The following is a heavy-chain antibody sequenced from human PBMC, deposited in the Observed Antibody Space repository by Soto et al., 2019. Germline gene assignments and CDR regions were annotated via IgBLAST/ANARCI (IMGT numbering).Heavy chain of an antibody. J-gene: IGHJ6*02. CDR2: IYTSGST. CDR3: ARDPGYGGYYYYGMDV. Sequence: PSETLSLTCTVSGGSISSYYWSWIRQPAGKGLEWIGRIYTSGSTNYNPSLKSRVTMSVDTSKNQFSLKLSSVTAADTAVYYCARDPGYGGYYYYGMDVWGQGTTVTVSS. D-gene: IGHD4-17*01. CDR1: GGSISSYY. V-gene: IGHV4-4*07.